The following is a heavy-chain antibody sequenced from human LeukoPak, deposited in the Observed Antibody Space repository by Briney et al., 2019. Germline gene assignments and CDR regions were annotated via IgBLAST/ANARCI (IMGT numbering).Heavy chain of an antibody. D-gene: IGHD3-3*01. CDR2: IYYSGTT. J-gene: IGHJ4*02. Sequence: SETLSLTCTVSGGSISSSSYSWGWLRPPPGRGLGWGGSIYYSGTTYYNPSLKSRVTISVDTSKIQFSLKLSSVAATDTAVYFCARLRFDFWSGYTHPYFDYWGQGTLVTVSS. CDR1: GGSISSSSYS. CDR3: ARLRFDFWSGYTHPYFDY. V-gene: IGHV4-39*01.